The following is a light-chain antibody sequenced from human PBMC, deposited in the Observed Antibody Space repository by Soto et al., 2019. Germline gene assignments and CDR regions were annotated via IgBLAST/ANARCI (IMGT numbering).Light chain of an antibody. CDR2: GTS. Sequence: DWRLTAGKLSLYGKDRDTLSCRASQTLRSGYLAWYQHKPGQAPRPLIYGTSSRATGIPDRFSGSGSGTDLTLTISRLEPEDSAVHYCQHYGTSTGGRFAQGTKVDIK. V-gene: IGKV3-20*01. CDR1: QTLRSGY. CDR3: QHYGTSTGGR. J-gene: IGKJ1*01.